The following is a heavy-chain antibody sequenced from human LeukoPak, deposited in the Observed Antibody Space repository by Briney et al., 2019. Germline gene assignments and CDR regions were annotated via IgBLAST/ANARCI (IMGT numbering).Heavy chain of an antibody. CDR3: ASQGSDSGWFYF. J-gene: IGHJ4*02. D-gene: IGHD6-19*01. CDR2: VSYSGST. Sequence: SETLSLTCAVSGVSMRTYYWSWIRQPPGKGLEWIGYVSYSGSTDYNPSLKSRLTISIDTSETQFSLKLTSVTAADTAIYYCASQGSDSGWFYFWGQGTLVTVSS. CDR1: GVSMRTYY. V-gene: IGHV4-59*08.